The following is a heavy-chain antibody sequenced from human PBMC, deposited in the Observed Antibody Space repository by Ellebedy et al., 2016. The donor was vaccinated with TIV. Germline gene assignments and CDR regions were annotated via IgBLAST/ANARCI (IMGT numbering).Heavy chain of an antibody. CDR2: INHSGST. CDR3: TGAYLGDPHWFDP. J-gene: IGHJ5*02. CDR1: GGPFSGYY. Sequence: MPGGSLRLSCGVYGGPFSGYYCSWIRQPPGKGLEWLGEINHSGSTNYNPSVKSRITMSVDTHREQFTLKLSSVTAADTAIYFCTGAYLGDPHWFDPWGQGIPVIVSS. V-gene: IGHV4-34*10. D-gene: IGHD3-16*01.